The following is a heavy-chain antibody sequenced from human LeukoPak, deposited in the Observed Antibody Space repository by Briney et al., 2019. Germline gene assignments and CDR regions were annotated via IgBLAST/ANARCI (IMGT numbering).Heavy chain of an antibody. CDR3: ARGGAAGYYYYYMDV. D-gene: IGHD6-13*01. CDR2: INHSGST. Sequence: SETLSLTCSVSDDSITMYYWTWIRQPPGKGLEWIGEINHSGSTNYNPSLKSRVTISVDTSKNQFSLKLSSVTAADTAVYYCARGGAAGYYYYYMDVWGKGTTVTVSS. J-gene: IGHJ6*03. CDR1: DDSITMYY. V-gene: IGHV4-34*01.